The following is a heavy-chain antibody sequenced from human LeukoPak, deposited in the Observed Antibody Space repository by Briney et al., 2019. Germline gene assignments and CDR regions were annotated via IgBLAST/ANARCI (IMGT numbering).Heavy chain of an antibody. V-gene: IGHV1-69*13. Sequence: SVKVSCKASGGTFSSYAISWVRQAPGQGLEWMGGIIPIFGTANHAQKFQGRVTITADESTSTAYMELSSLRSVDTAVYYCARDWVAVAGTFQGNFDYWGQGTLVTVSS. CDR3: ARDWVAVAGTFQGNFDY. CDR2: IIPIFGTA. J-gene: IGHJ4*02. CDR1: GGTFSSYA. D-gene: IGHD6-19*01.